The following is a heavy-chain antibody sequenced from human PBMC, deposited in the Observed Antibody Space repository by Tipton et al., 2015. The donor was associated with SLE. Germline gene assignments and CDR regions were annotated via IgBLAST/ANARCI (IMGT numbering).Heavy chain of an antibody. CDR3: VKSVVVVSPRDYYYYMDV. CDR2: IYDSGIT. V-gene: IGHV4-61*02. CDR1: GDSFSSGSSS. D-gene: IGHD2-15*01. J-gene: IGHJ6*03. Sequence: LRLSCTVSGDSFSSGSSSWNWVRQPAGKGLERIGLIYDSGITNYNPSLQSRVTLSVDMSKNQFSLRLSSLTAADTGVYYCVKSVVVVSPRDYYYYMDVWGKGTTVTVS.